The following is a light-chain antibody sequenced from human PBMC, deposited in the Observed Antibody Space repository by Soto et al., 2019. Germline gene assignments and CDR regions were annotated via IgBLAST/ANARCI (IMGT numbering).Light chain of an antibody. CDR2: DVS. CDR1: SSDVGGYNY. Sequence: QSVLTQPRSVSGSPGQSVTISCTGTSSDVGGYNYVSWYQQHPGKAPKLMIYDVSKWPSGVPDRFSGSKSGNTASLTISGLQAEDAADYYCSSYAGNSLWVFGGGTKLTVL. CDR3: SSYAGNSLWV. V-gene: IGLV2-11*01. J-gene: IGLJ3*02.